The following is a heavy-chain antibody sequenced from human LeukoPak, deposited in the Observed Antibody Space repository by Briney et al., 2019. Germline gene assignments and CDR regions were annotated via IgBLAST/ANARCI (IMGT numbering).Heavy chain of an antibody. CDR1: GFTFSSYW. CDR2: IKQDGSEK. V-gene: IGHV3-7*03. CDR3: AREILTGFYYFDY. D-gene: IGHD3-9*01. J-gene: IGHJ4*02. Sequence: PGGSLRLSCAASGFTFSSYWMSWVRQAPGKGLEWVANIKQDGSEKYYVDSVKGRFTISRDNAKNSLYLQMNSLRAEDTALYYCAREILTGFYYFDYWGQGTLVTVSS.